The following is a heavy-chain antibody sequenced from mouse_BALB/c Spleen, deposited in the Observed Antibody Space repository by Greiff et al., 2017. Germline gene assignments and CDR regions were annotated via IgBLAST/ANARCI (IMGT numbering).Heavy chain of an antibody. CDR3: ARGGLLRSYAMDY. CDR2: IWSGGST. CDR1: GFSLTSYG. D-gene: IGHD2-3*01. J-gene: IGHJ4*01. V-gene: IGHV2-2*02. Sequence: QVQLKQSGPGLVQPSQSLSITCTVSGFSLTSYGVHWVRQSPGKGLEWLGVIWSGGSTDYNAAFISRLSISKDNSKSQVFFKMNSLQANDTAIYYCARGGLLRSYAMDYWGQGTSVTVSS.